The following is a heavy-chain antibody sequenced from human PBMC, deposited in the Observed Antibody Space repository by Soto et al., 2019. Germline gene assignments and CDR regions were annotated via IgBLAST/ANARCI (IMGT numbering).Heavy chain of an antibody. CDR2: IYHSGST. V-gene: IGHV4-30-2*01. CDR1: GGSISSGGYS. Sequence: SETLSLTCAVSGGSISSGGYSWSWIRRPPGKGLEWIGYIYHSGSTYYNPSLKSRVTISVDRSKNQFSLKLSSVTAADTAVYYYARWGRKDAFDIWSQGTMVTVSS. D-gene: IGHD3-16*01. J-gene: IGHJ3*02. CDR3: ARWGRKDAFDI.